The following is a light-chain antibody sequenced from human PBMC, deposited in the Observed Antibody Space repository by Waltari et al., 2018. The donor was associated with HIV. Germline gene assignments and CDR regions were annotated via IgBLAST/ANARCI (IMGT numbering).Light chain of an antibody. CDR3: SSFTSSSTLV. V-gene: IGLV2-14*03. CDR1: SSDVGAYNS. J-gene: IGLJ1*01. CDR2: DVN. Sequence: QSALTQPASVSGSPGQSITISCTGTSSDVGAYNSVSWYQQHPGNAPKLMIFDVNNRPSGVSARFAAFKSGNTASLTISGLQAEDEADYYCSSFTSSSTLVFGTGTKVTVL.